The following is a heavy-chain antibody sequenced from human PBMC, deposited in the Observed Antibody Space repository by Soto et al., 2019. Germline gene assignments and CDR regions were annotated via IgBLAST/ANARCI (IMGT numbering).Heavy chain of an antibody. CDR2: IRSNIYDGTT. CDR1: GFTFRDYA. D-gene: IGHD2-15*01. CDR3: TRVSPDCSDGSCYPPD. V-gene: IGHV3-49*03. J-gene: IGHJ4*02. Sequence: GGSLRLSCVGSGFTFRDYAISWFRQAPGKRLHLLSFIRSNIYDGTTVYAASVKGRFTISRDDSKTIAYLQMSSLKTEDTGIYYCTRVSPDCSDGSCYPPDWGQGTLVTVSS.